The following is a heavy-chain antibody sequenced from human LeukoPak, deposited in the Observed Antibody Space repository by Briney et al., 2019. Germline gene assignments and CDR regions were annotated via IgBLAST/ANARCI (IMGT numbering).Heavy chain of an antibody. Sequence: GGSLRLSCAASGFTFSSYGMHWVRQAPGKGLEWVAVISYDGSNKYYADSVKGRFTISRDNSKNTLYLQMNSLRAEDTAVYSCAKDQAGPGYWGQGTLVTVSS. D-gene: IGHD6-13*01. CDR2: ISYDGSNK. CDR3: AKDQAGPGY. CDR1: GFTFSSYG. V-gene: IGHV3-30*18. J-gene: IGHJ4*02.